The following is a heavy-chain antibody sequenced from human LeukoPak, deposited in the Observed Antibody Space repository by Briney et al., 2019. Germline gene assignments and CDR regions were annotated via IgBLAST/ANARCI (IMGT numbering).Heavy chain of an antibody. J-gene: IGHJ5*02. D-gene: IGHD2-15*01. CDR3: AREYCSGGSCYPNWFDP. V-gene: IGHV3-53*01. CDR1: GFTVSSNY. CDR2: IYSGGTT. Sequence: GGSLRLSCAASGFTVSSNYMSRVRQAPGKGLEWVSVIYSGGTTYYADSVKGRFTISRDNSKNTLYLQMNSLRAEDTAMYYCAREYCSGGSCYPNWFDPWGQGTLVTVSS.